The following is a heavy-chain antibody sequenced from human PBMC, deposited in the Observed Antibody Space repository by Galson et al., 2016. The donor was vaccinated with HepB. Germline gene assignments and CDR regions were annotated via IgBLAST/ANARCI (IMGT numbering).Heavy chain of an antibody. J-gene: IGHJ4*02. V-gene: IGHV3-7*02. CDR3: ATAVRGSPFDY. Sequence: SLRLSCAASGFTFSSYWMTWVRQAPGKGLERVANIKQDGSEEYYVDSVKGRFTISRDNAENSLYLQMNSLGPEDTAVYYCATAVRGSPFDYWGQGTLVTVSS. D-gene: IGHD3-10*01. CDR1: GFTFSSYW. CDR2: IKQDGSEE.